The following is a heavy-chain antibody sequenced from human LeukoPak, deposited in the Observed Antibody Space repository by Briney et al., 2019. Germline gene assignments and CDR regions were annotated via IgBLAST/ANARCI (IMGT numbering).Heavy chain of an antibody. Sequence: GASVKASCKASGGTFRSYAITWVRQAPGQGLEWIGWIIPNSGDTEFAQNFQDRVTMTRDTSISTVYMELSRLTSDDTAVYYCARVRGSSSSFASDIWGQGTMVTVSS. CDR1: GGTFRSYA. CDR2: IIPNSGDT. J-gene: IGHJ3*02. D-gene: IGHD6-13*01. V-gene: IGHV1-2*02. CDR3: ARVRGSSSSFASDI.